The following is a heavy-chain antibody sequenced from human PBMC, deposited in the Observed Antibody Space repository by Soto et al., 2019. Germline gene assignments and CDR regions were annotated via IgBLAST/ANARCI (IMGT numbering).Heavy chain of an antibody. V-gene: IGHV5-51*01. D-gene: IGHD5-18*01. CDR2: IYPGDSNT. CDR3: ARHALEGYSYDIGYYYGMDV. Sequence: PGESLKISCKGSGYSFTSYWIGWVRQMPGKGLEWMGIIYPGDSNTRYSPSFQGQVTISADKSISTAYLQWSSLKASDTAMYYCARHALEGYSYDIGYYYGMDVWGQGTTVTVSS. J-gene: IGHJ6*02. CDR1: GYSFTSYW.